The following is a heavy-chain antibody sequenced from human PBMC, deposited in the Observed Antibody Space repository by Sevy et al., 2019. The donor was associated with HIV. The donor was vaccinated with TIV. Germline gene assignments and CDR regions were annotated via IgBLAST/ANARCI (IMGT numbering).Heavy chain of an antibody. CDR2: ISYDGSNK. CDR1: GFTFSSYG. V-gene: IGHV3-30*18. D-gene: IGHD1-20*01. CDR3: AKGNWNLDY. J-gene: IGHJ4*02. Sequence: GGSLRLSCAASGFTFSSYGMHWVRQAPGKGLEWVAVISYDGSNKYYADSVKGRFTISRDNSKNTLYLQMNSPRAEDTAVYYCAKGNWNLDYWGQGTMVTVSS.